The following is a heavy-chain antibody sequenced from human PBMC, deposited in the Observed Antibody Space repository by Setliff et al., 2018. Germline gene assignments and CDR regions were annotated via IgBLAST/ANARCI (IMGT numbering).Heavy chain of an antibody. V-gene: IGHV3-48*01. D-gene: IGHD2-8*01. CDR2: ISSSSSTV. Sequence: GGSLRLSCTTSGFTFFSYTMTWVRQAPGKGLEWVSYISSSSSTVYYADSVKGRFTISRDNSQNTVYLQMTNLRVEDTAIYYCAKDRVPDGKWDFDSSGPGILVTVSS. CDR1: GFTFFSYT. J-gene: IGHJ4*02. CDR3: AKDRVPDGKWDFDS.